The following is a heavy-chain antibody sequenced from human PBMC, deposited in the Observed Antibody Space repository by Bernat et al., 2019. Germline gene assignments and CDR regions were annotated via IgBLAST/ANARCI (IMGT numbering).Heavy chain of an antibody. Sequence: QVQLQESGPGLVKPSGTLSLTCAVSGVYISSGHWWSWVRQPPGKGLEWIGEIYHSGSTNYNPSLKSRVTISVDKSENQFSLKLNSVTAADTAVYYCATYSGSSHQWYFDYWGQGTLLTVSS. CDR1: GVYISSGHW. CDR3: ATYSGSSHQWYFDY. V-gene: IGHV4-4*02. CDR2: IYHSGST. J-gene: IGHJ4*02. D-gene: IGHD1-26*01.